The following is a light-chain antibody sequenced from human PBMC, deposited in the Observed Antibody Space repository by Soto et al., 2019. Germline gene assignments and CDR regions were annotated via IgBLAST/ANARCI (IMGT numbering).Light chain of an antibody. J-gene: IGKJ4*01. Sequence: ETMMTQSPDTLSVSLGERATLSCRASQSLRSSLAWYQQKPSQAPRLLIYGASRRATGIPERFSGRGSGTDCTLTINRLEPEDFAVYFCQQYGSSPLTFGGGTKVDIK. CDR2: GAS. CDR1: QSLRSS. CDR3: QQYGSSPLT. V-gene: IGKV3-20*01.